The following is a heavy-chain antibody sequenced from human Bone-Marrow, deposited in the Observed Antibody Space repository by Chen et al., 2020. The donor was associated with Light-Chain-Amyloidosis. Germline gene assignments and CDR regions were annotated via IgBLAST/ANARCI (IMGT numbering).Heavy chain of an antibody. D-gene: IGHD3-10*01. J-gene: IGHJ4*02. CDR3: TRKGGYFDF. V-gene: IGHV3-23*04. CDR2: VSGSTVST. CDR1: GFNFSSVG. Sequence: EVQLVESGGGLVQPGGARSVSCATSGFNFSSVGLSWVRQAPGKGLEWVSTVSGSTVSTYYAGAVKGRFIISRDNSKSTLYLQMNSLRAGDTAVYFCTRKGGYFDFWGQGSLVTVSS.